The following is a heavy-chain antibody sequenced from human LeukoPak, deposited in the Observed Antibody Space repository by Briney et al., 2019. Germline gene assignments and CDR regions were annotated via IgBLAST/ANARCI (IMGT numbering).Heavy chain of an antibody. CDR1: GFTFDDYG. CDR3: ARVRKRRLTGTTVGWFDP. Sequence: GGSLRLSCAASGFTFDDYGMSWVRQAPGKGLEWVSGTNWNGGSTGYADSVKGRFTISRDNAKNSLYLQMNSLRAEDTALYYCARVRKRRLTGTTVGWFDPWGQGTLVTVSS. V-gene: IGHV3-20*04. J-gene: IGHJ5*02. CDR2: TNWNGGST. D-gene: IGHD1-14*01.